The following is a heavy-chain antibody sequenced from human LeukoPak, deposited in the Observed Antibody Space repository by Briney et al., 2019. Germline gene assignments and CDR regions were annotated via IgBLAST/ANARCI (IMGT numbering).Heavy chain of an antibody. D-gene: IGHD6-13*01. V-gene: IGHV1-58*01. CDR2: IVVGSGNT. J-gene: IGHJ4*02. CDR1: GFTFTSSA. CDR3: ARDPIGSRWPYYFDY. Sequence: SVKVSCKASGFTFTSSAVQWVRQARGQRLEWIGWIVVGSGNTNYAQKFQERVTITRDTSASIAYMELSSLRSEDTAVYYCARDPIGSRWPYYFDYWGQGTLVTVSS.